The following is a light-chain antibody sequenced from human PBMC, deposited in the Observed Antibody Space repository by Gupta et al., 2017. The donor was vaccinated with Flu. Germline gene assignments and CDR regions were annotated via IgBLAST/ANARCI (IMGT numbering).Light chain of an antibody. CDR1: NNDIINYNY. Sequence: SIAISCTGTNNDIINYNYVSWYQHHPVRAPELLIYEVSNRPSGISDRFSGTKSGNTASLTISGLQADDEADYYCSAYTTRSTLVFGGGTKLTVL. CDR3: SAYTTRSTLV. V-gene: IGLV2-14*01. J-gene: IGLJ3*02. CDR2: EVS.